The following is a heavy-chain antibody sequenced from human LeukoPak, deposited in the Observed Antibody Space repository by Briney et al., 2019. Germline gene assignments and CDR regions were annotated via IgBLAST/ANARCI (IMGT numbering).Heavy chain of an antibody. CDR3: HPLAFVTN. D-gene: IGHD2-8*01. V-gene: IGHV3-74*01. CDR1: GFTFGGRL. J-gene: IGHJ4*02. CDR2: IKDDGSTT. Sequence: GGSLRLSCAVSGFTFGGRLMHWVRQAPGKGLVWVALIKDDGSTTNYADSVKGRFTASRDDAKNAVYLQMSSLRAEDTAVYYCHPLAFVTNWGQGTLVTVSS.